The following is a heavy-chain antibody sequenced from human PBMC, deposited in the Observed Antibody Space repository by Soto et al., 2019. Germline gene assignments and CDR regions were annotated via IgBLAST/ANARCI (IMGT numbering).Heavy chain of an antibody. D-gene: IGHD6-19*01. Sequence: GGSLRLSCVASGFTFSSYAMSWVRQAPGKGLEWVSGISDSGDSPYYADSVKGRFTISRDNSKNTVYLQMNSLRAEDTAVYYCAKAGSGWPSYYFDYWGQGILVTVSS. J-gene: IGHJ4*02. CDR3: AKAGSGWPSYYFDY. CDR2: ISDSGDSP. V-gene: IGHV3-23*01. CDR1: GFTFSSYA.